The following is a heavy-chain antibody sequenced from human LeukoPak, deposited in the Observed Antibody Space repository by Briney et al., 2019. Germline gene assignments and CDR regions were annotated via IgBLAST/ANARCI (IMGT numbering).Heavy chain of an antibody. J-gene: IGHJ6*04. CDR3: ATGYYGSGRRAYYGMDV. CDR1: GYSLTELS. CDR2: FDPEDGGT. V-gene: IGHV1-24*01. D-gene: IGHD3-10*01. Sequence: ASVKVSCKVSGYSLTELSMHWVRQAPGKGFEWMGGFDPEDGGTYYAQKFQGRVTMTEDTATGTAYMELSSLRSEDTAVYYCATGYYGSGRRAYYGMDVWGKGTTVTVSS.